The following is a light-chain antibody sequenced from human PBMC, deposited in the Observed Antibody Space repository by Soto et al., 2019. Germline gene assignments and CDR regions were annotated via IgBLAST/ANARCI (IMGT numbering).Light chain of an antibody. CDR1: QSIDNY. Sequence: DIQMTQSPSSLSASIGDRANITCRASQSIDNYVNWYQQKPGKAPKVLIYAASSLQSGVPSRFSGTGSGTAFSLTISSLLPEDFATYYCQQSYGTPRTFGHGTKVDLK. CDR3: QQSYGTPRT. CDR2: AAS. J-gene: IGKJ3*01. V-gene: IGKV1-39*01.